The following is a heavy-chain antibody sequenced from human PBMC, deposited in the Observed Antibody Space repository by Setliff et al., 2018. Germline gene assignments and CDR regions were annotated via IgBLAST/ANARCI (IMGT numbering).Heavy chain of an antibody. V-gene: IGHV3-66*02. CDR2: IFNDGST. CDR3: ARTCSGSGCYAGLES. CDR1: GITISNNF. J-gene: IGHJ4*02. Sequence: GSLRLSCVVSGITISNNFWSWVRQAPGKGLEWVSIIFNDGSTYYADSVKGRFTISRDNSKNTLYLQMNSLRPEDTAVYYCARTCSGSGCYAGLESWGQGTPVTVSS. D-gene: IGHD2-15*01.